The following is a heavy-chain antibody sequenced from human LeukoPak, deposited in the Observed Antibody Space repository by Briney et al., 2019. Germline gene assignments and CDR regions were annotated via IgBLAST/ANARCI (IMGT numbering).Heavy chain of an antibody. D-gene: IGHD2-2*01. CDR2: INHSGST. CDR3: ARDPDIVVVPAPPWFDL. J-gene: IGHJ2*01. V-gene: IGHV4-34*01. CDR1: GGSFSGYY. Sequence: PSETRSLTCAFYGGSFSGYYWSWIRQPPGKGLEWIGEINHSGSTNYNPSLKSRVTISVDTSKNQFSLKLRSVTAADTAVYYCARDPDIVVVPAPPWFDLWGRGTLVTVSS.